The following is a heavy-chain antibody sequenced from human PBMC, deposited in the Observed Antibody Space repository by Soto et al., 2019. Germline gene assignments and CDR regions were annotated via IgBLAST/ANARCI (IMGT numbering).Heavy chain of an antibody. CDR2: IYSGGYT. V-gene: IGHV3-66*01. CDR1: GFPVSSNY. Sequence: GGSLSLSCAASGFPVSSNYMSWVRQAPGKGLEWVSLIYSGGYTYYADSVKGRFTISRDNSKNTLYLQMNSLRAEDTAVYYCARERSTYGDYVGYFDYWGQGTLVTVSS. CDR3: ARERSTYGDYVGYFDY. D-gene: IGHD4-17*01. J-gene: IGHJ4*02.